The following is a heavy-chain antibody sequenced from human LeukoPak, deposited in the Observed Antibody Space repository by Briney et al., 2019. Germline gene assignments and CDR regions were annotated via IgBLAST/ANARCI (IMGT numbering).Heavy chain of an antibody. CDR1: GYTFTDYY. CDR3: ARGYSGYDWYYYYYYMDV. Sequence: ASVTVSYKASGYTFTDYYMHWVRQAPGQGREGMGWINPNSGGTNYAQKFQGRVTMTRDTSISTAYMELSRLRSDDTAVYYCARGYSGYDWYYYYYYMDVWGKGTTVTVSS. CDR2: INPNSGGT. J-gene: IGHJ6*03. V-gene: IGHV1-2*02. D-gene: IGHD5-12*01.